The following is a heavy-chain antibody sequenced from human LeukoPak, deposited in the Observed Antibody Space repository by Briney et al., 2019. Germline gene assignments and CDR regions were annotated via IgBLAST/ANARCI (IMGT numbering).Heavy chain of an antibody. CDR3: ARDPAYYYGSGSYYLGSGGNYYGMDV. CDR2: IIPIFGTA. V-gene: IGHV1-69*13. D-gene: IGHD3-10*01. Sequence: ASVKVSCKASGGTFSSYAISWVRQAPGQGLEWMGGIIPIFGTANYAQKFQGRVTITADESTSTAYMELSSLRSEDTAVHYCARDPAYYYGSGSYYLGSGGNYYGMDVWGQGTTVTVSS. J-gene: IGHJ6*02. CDR1: GGTFSSYA.